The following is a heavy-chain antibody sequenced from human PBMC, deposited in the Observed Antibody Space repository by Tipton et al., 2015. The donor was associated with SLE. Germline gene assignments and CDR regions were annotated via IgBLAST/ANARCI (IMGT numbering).Heavy chain of an antibody. Sequence: TLSLTCTVSGGSVSSYYWSWIRQSPGKGLEWIGDINHSGSTNYNPSLKSRVTISVDTSKNQFSLKVYSVTAADTAVYYCARFPTYHFDLWGQGTLVTVSS. J-gene: IGHJ4*02. CDR3: ARFPTYHFDL. D-gene: IGHD2-2*01. CDR1: GGSVSSYY. CDR2: INHSGST. V-gene: IGHV4-34*01.